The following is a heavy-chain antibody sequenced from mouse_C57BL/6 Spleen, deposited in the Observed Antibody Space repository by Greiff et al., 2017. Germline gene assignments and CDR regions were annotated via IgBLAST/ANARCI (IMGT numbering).Heavy chain of an antibody. V-gene: IGHV1-81*01. CDR3: ARGEPHWYFDV. CDR2: IYPRSGNT. Sequence: QVQLKQSGAELARPGASVKLSCKASGYTFTSYGISWVKQRTGQGLEWIGEIYPRSGNTYYNEKFKGKATLTADKSSSTAYMELRSLTSEDSAVYFCARGEPHWYFDVWGTGTTVTVSS. J-gene: IGHJ1*03. CDR1: GYTFTSYG.